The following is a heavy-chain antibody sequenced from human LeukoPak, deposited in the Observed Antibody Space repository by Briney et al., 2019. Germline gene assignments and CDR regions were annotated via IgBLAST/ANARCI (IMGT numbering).Heavy chain of an antibody. J-gene: IGHJ4*02. D-gene: IGHD3-9*01. CDR2: IYYSGST. Sequence: PSDTLSLTCAVSGGSMRDYYWSWIRQPPGKGLEWMGNIYYSGSTNYNPSLKSRVTISVDTSKKQFSLKVRSVTAADTAVYYCARGFGYYDVLTAFWGQGTLVTVSS. V-gene: IGHV4-59*07. CDR3: ARGFGYYDVLTAF. CDR1: GGSMRDYY.